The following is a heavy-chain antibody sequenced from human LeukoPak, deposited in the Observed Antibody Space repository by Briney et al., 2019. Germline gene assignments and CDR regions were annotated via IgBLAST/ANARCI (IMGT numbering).Heavy chain of an antibody. CDR1: AGTFSSYA. J-gene: IGHJ3*02. CDR2: IIPIFGTA. V-gene: IGHV1-69*05. D-gene: IGHD3-9*01. Sequence: ASVKVSCKASAGTFSSYAISWVRQAPGQGLEWMGRIIPIFGTANYAQKFQGRVTITTDESTSTAYMELSSLRSADTAVYYCARDVLRYFDWLPHDASDICGQGTMVTVSS. CDR3: ARDVLRYFDWLPHDASDI.